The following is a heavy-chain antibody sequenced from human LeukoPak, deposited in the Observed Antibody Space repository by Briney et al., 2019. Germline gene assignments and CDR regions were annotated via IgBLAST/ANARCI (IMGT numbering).Heavy chain of an antibody. CDR3: AKGPSNYDSSQGY. D-gene: IGHD3-22*01. CDR1: GFTFITYA. J-gene: IGHJ4*02. V-gene: IGHV3-23*01. CDR2: ISGSGGST. Sequence: GGSLRLSCAASGFTFITYAMSWVRQAPGKGLEWVSAISGSGGSTYYADSVKGRFTISRGNSKSTLYLQLNSLRAEDTAVYYCAKGPSNYDSSQGYWGQGTLVTVSS.